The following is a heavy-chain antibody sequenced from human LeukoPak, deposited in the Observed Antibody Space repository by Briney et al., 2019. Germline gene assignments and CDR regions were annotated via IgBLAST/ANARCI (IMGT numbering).Heavy chain of an antibody. CDR3: AKVYYYGSGSFIFDC. D-gene: IGHD3-10*01. V-gene: IGHV3-23*01. CDR2: ISDSGAGT. Sequence: GGSLRLSCAASGFTFSNYAMTWVRQAPGKGLEWVSSISDSGAGTYYADSVTGRFTISRDNSKNTLFVQMNSLGAEDTAVYYCAKVYYYGSGSFIFDCWGQGTLVTVSS. CDR1: GFTFSNYA. J-gene: IGHJ4*02.